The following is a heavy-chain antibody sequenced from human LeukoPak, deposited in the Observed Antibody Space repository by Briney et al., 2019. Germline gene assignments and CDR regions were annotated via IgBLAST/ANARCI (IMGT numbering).Heavy chain of an antibody. Sequence: SETLSLTCTVSGGSISSGGYYWSWIRQHPGKGLEWIGYIYYSGSTYYNPSLKSRVTISVDTSKNQFSLKLTSVTAADTAVYYCASIAAAGLYYYYDMDVWGQGTTVTVSS. V-gene: IGHV4-31*03. CDR2: IYYSGST. CDR3: ASIAAAGLYYYYDMDV. CDR1: GGSISSGGYY. J-gene: IGHJ6*02. D-gene: IGHD6-13*01.